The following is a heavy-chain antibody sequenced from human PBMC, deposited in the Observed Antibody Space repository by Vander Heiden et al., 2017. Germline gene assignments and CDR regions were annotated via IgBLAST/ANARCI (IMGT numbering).Heavy chain of an antibody. CDR3: ARRDGYNPVPDY. Sequence: QVQLVESGGGVVQPGRSLRLSCAASGFSFSSYGMHWVRQAPGKGLEWVAVISYDGSDKYYADSVKGRFTISRDNSKNTLYLQMNSLRAEDTAVYYCARRDGYNPVPDYWGQGTLVTVSS. J-gene: IGHJ4*02. CDR2: ISYDGSDK. D-gene: IGHD5-12*01. V-gene: IGHV3-30*03. CDR1: GFSFSSYG.